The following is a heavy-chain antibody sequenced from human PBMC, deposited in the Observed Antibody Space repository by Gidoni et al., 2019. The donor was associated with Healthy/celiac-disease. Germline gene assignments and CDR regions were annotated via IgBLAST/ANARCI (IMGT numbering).Heavy chain of an antibody. V-gene: IGHV1-69*02. J-gene: IGHJ6*03. D-gene: IGHD5-18*01. CDR3: ARPHVDTADGYWPYYYYYYMDV. CDR2: IIPILGIA. Sequence: QVQLVQSGAEVQKPGSSVQVSCKAYGGPFSSYTIRWVRQAPGQGLEWMGRIIPILGIANYAQKFQGRVTITADKSTSTAYMELSSLRSEDTAVYYCARPHVDTADGYWPYYYYYYMDVWGKGTTVTVSS. CDR1: GGPFSSYT.